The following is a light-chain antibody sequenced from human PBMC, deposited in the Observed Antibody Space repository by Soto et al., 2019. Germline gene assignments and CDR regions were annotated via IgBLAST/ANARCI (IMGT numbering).Light chain of an antibody. CDR2: ATS. J-gene: IGKJ1*01. CDR1: QSISNY. Sequence: QMTQSPSSLSASVGDRVTITCRASQSISNYLAWYQQKPGNLPKVLIYATSTLQSGVSSRFSGSRSGTDFTLTISNLQPEDVANYYCQKYNTAPWTFGHGTKVEIK. CDR3: QKYNTAPWT. V-gene: IGKV1-27*01.